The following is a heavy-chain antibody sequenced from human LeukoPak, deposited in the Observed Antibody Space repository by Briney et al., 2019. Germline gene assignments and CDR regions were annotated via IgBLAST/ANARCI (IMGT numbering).Heavy chain of an antibody. CDR1: GGSISSYY. J-gene: IGHJ6*02. CDR2: IYHSGST. CDR3: ARGLTYGMDV. V-gene: IGHV4-59*01. Sequence: SETLSLTCTVSGGSISSYYWSWIRQPPGKGLEWIGYIYHSGSTNYNPSLKSRVTISEDRSENQFSLKLSSVTAADTAVYYCARGLTYGMDVWGQGTTVTVSS.